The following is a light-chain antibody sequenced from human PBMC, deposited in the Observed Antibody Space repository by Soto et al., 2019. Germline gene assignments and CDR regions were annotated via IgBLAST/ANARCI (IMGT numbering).Light chain of an antibody. V-gene: IGKV3-20*01. CDR1: QSVNSNN. J-gene: IGKJ2*01. CDR3: QQYDGPQYT. Sequence: DIVLTQSPGTLSLSPGERATLFCRASQSVNSNNLAWYQQKPGQAPRLLIYGVSSRATGIRDRFSGSGSGTDFTLTITRLAPEDFAVYYCQQYDGPQYTFGQGTKLEIK. CDR2: GVS.